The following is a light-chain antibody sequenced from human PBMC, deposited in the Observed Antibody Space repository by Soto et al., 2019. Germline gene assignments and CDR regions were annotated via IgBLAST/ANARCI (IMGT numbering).Light chain of an antibody. CDR1: SSDVGGYNY. V-gene: IGLV2-14*01. CDR3: SSYTSTSIV. Sequence: QSALTQPASVSGSPGQSITISCTGTSSDVGGYNYVSWYQRHPRKAPKLMIYDVSNRPSGVSNRFSGSKSGNTASLTISGLQAEDEADYHCSSYTSTSIVFGTGTKVTVL. CDR2: DVS. J-gene: IGLJ1*01.